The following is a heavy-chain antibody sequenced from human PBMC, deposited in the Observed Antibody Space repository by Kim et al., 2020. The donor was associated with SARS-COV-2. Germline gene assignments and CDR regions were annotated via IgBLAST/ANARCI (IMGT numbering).Heavy chain of an antibody. CDR3: ARDGSSGYLNWFDP. J-gene: IGHJ5*02. D-gene: IGHD3-22*01. V-gene: IGHV4-39*07. Sequence: PSLKSRVTISVHPSKNQFSLKLSSVTAADTAVYYCARDGSSGYLNWFDPWGQGTLVTVSS.